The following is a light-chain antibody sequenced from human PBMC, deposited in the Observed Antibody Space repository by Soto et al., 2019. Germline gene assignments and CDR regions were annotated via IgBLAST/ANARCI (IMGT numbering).Light chain of an antibody. Sequence: DLQMTQSPSSLSASVGDRVTITCRASQSISSYLNGYQQKPGKAPKVLIYAASSLQSGVRSRVSGIGSGTDFTLSISSLQPEDFATYYCQQSYSGPLTFGGGTKVEIK. CDR1: QSISSY. CDR3: QQSYSGPLT. J-gene: IGKJ4*01. CDR2: AAS. V-gene: IGKV1-39*01.